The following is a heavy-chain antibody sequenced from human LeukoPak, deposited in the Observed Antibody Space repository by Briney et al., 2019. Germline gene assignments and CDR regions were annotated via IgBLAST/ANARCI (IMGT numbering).Heavy chain of an antibody. J-gene: IGHJ6*03. Sequence: PGGSLRLSCLAPRFTFGDYNMNWVRQAPGKGLEWVSSISSSSSYIYYADSVKGRFTISRDNAKNSLYLQMNSLRSEDTAVYYCARRGQYYYYYYMDVWGKGTTVTVSS. CDR1: RFTFGDYN. V-gene: IGHV3-21*04. CDR3: ARRGQYYYYYYMDV. D-gene: IGHD3-16*01. CDR2: ISSSSSYI.